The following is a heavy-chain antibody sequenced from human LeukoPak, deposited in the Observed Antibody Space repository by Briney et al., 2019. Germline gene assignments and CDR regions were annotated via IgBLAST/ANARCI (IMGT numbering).Heavy chain of an antibody. CDR1: GFTFSSYA. CDR3: AKLDYYDPGYFDY. D-gene: IGHD3-22*01. Sequence: GGSLRLSCAASGFTFSSYAMSWVRQAPGKGLEWVSAISGSGGSTYYADSVKGRFTVSRDNSKNTLYLQMNSLRAEDTAVYYCAKLDYYDPGYFDYWGQGTLVTVSS. J-gene: IGHJ4*02. V-gene: IGHV3-23*01. CDR2: ISGSGGST.